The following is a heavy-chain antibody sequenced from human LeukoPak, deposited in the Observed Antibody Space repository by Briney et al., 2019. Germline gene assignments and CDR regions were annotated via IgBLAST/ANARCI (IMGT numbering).Heavy chain of an antibody. CDR1: GFILSSNY. CDR3: ASLYYDYVWGSYPPEDC. V-gene: IGHV3-53*01. J-gene: IGHJ4*02. D-gene: IGHD3-16*02. Sequence: HAGGSLRLSCAASGFILSSNYMNWVRQAPGKGLEWVSIMYSGGDIYYADSVKGRFTISRDNSKNTLYLQMNSLRAEDTAVYYCASLYYDYVWGSYPPEDCWGQGTLVTVSS. CDR2: MYSGGDI.